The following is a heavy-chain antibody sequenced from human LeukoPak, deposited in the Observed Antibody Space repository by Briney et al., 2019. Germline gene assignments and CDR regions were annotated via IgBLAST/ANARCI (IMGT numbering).Heavy chain of an antibody. V-gene: IGHV4-39*01. D-gene: IGHD3-3*01. CDR3: ARHFYYDFWSGYYWPFWFDP. J-gene: IGHJ5*02. CDR1: GGSISSGGYY. CDR2: IYYSGST. Sequence: SETLSLTCTVSGGSISSGGYYWGWIRQPPGKGLEWIGSIYYSGSTYYNPSLKSRVTISVDTSKNQFSLKLSSVTAADTAVYYCARHFYYDFWSGYYWPFWFDPWGQGTPVTVSS.